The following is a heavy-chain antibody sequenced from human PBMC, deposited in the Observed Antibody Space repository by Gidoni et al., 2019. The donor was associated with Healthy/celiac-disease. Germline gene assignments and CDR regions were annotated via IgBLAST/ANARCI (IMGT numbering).Heavy chain of an antibody. D-gene: IGHD3-22*01. CDR1: GFTFSSYA. Sequence: EVQLLASGGGLVPSGGSLSLSFSASGFTFSSYAMSWVRQAPGKGLEWVSAIRGSGGSTYYADSVKGRFTISRDNSKNTLYLQMNSLRAEDTAVYYCAKDHYDSSLDAFDIWGQGTMVTVSS. CDR2: IRGSGGST. J-gene: IGHJ3*02. V-gene: IGHV3-23*01. CDR3: AKDHYDSSLDAFDI.